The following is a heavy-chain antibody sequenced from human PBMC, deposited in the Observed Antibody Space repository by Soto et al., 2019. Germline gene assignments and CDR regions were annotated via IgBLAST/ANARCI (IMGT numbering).Heavy chain of an antibody. CDR3: ATERWVGYGSSWGDF. D-gene: IGHD6-13*01. Sequence: QVQLVESGGGVVQPGRSLRLSCVASGVSLSTYGMHWVRQAPGKGLEWVASIWHDGSYEFHADAVKGRFAISRDNSRNSLYLQMKNLRFDDTAMYYCATERWVGYGSSWGDFWGQGTLVTVSS. CDR1: GVSLSTYG. J-gene: IGHJ4*02. CDR2: IWHDGSYE. V-gene: IGHV3-33*01.